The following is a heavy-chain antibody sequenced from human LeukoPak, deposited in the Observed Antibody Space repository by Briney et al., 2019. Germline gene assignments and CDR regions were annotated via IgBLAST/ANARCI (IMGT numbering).Heavy chain of an antibody. CDR3: ARSIAAHPLRYYYYYMDV. CDR1: GGTFSSYA. J-gene: IGHJ6*03. CDR2: IIPIFGTA. V-gene: IGHV1-69*05. Sequence: SVKVSCKASGGTFSSYAISWVRQAPGQGLEWMGGIIPIFGTANYAQKFQGRVTITTDESTSTAYMELSSLRSEDTAVYYCARSIAAHPLRYYYYYMDVWGKGTTVTVSS. D-gene: IGHD6-13*01.